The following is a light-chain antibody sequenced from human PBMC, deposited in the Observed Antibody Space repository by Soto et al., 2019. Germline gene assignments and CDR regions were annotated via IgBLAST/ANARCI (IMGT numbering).Light chain of an antibody. CDR2: EVT. CDR3: CSHSSSITWM. CDR1: SSDVGGYNF. Sequence: QSALTQTAFVSGSPGQSITISCTGTSSDVGGYNFVSWYQQHPGKAPKLIIHEVTNRLSGVSDRFSGSKSGNTASLTISGLQAEDEAVYYCCSHSSSITWMFGGGTKVTVL. V-gene: IGLV2-14*03. J-gene: IGLJ3*02.